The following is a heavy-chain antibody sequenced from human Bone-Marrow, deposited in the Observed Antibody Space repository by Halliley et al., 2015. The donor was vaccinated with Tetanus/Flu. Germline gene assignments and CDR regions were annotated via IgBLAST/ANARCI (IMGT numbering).Heavy chain of an antibody. CDR1: GFTFSSYE. J-gene: IGHJ4*02. Sequence: SLRLSCAASGFTFSSYEMNWVRQALGKGLEWVSYISSSGSTIYYADSVKGRFTISRDNAKNSLYLQINSLRAEDTAVYYCARGSGLLPYWGQGALVTVSS. CDR3: ARGSGLLPY. CDR2: ISSSGSTI. V-gene: IGHV3-48*03. D-gene: IGHD2-21*02.